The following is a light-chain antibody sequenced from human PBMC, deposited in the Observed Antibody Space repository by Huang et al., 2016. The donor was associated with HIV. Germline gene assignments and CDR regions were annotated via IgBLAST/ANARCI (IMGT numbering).Light chain of an antibody. CDR3: MQGTHWPGT. V-gene: IGKV2-30*01. CDR1: QSLVSSDGDNY. Sequence: DVVMTQLPLSLPFTLGQPASIFCKSSQSLVSSDGDNYLNWFQQRPGQSPRRRIYQVSNRDAGVPDRFSGSGSGTLFTLTIKKVEAEDVAVYYCMQGTHWPGTFGQGTRMEI. J-gene: IGKJ1*01. CDR2: QVS.